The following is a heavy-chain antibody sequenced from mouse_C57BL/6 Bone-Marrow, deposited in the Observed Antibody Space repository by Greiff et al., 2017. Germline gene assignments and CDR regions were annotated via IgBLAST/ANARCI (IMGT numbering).Heavy chain of an antibody. V-gene: IGHV1-82*01. CDR3: AREGLRRAMDY. CDR2: IYPGDGDT. J-gene: IGHJ4*01. Sequence: QVQLQQPGPELVKPGASVKISCKASGYAFSSSWMNWVKQRPGKGLEWIGRIYPGDGDTNYNGKFKGKATLTADKSSSTAYMQLSSLTSEDSAVYFCAREGLRRAMDYWGQGTSVTVSS. CDR1: GYAFSSSW. D-gene: IGHD2-4*01.